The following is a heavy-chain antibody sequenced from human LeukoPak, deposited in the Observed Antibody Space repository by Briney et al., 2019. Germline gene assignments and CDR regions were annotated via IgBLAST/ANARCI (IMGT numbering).Heavy chain of an antibody. J-gene: IGHJ6*02. V-gene: IGHV3-74*01. CDR2: IKSDGSET. CDR1: GFTFSSYW. CDR3: ASDRVFYGLDV. Sequence: PGGSLRLSCAASGFTFSSYWMHWVRQAPGKGLMWVSRIKSDGSETSYADSVKGRFTISRDNARNTLYLQMNSLRPEDTAICYCASDRVFYGLDVWGQGTTVTVSS.